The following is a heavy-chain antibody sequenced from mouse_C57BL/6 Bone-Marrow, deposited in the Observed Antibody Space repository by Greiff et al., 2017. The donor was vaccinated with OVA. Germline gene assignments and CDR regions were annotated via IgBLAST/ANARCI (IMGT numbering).Heavy chain of an antibody. Sequence: EVQLQQSVAELVRPGASVKLSCTASGFNIKNTYMHWVKQRPEQGLEWIGRIDPANDNTKYAPKFPGKATMTADTSSNTACLQLSSLSSEDTDVYCSARGNYGSSFYAMDYWGQGTLVTVSS. CDR2: IDPANDNT. CDR3: ARGNYGSSFYAMDY. V-gene: IGHV14-3*01. D-gene: IGHD1-1*01. CDR1: GFNIKNTY. J-gene: IGHJ4*01.